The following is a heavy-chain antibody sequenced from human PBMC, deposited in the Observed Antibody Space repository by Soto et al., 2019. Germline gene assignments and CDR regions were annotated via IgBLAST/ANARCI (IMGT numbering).Heavy chain of an antibody. V-gene: IGHV3-23*01. D-gene: IGHD6-19*01. CDR3: AKDRSENFWVYYYAMDV. CDR1: GFNFGAYA. CDR2: ISGSSSGT. J-gene: IGHJ6*02. Sequence: EARLLESGGGLIQPGGSLTLSCEASGFNFGAYAMSWVRQAPGKGLEWVSGISGSSSGTYYTDSVKGRFTISRDNSKNTVYLQVNSLRGEDTAVYYCAKDRSENFWVYYYAMDVWGQGTAVTVSS.